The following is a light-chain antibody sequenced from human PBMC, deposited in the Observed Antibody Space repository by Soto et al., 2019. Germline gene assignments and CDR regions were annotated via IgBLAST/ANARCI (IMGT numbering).Light chain of an antibody. Sequence: EIVLTQSPATLSLSPGERATLSCRASQSVSSYLAWYQQKPGQAPRLLIYDAFNRATAIPARFSGSGSGTDFTLTISSLEPEDFAVYYCQQRSNWPPGLTFGQGTRLEIK. CDR2: DAF. CDR1: QSVSSY. CDR3: QQRSNWPPGLT. V-gene: IGKV3-11*01. J-gene: IGKJ5*01.